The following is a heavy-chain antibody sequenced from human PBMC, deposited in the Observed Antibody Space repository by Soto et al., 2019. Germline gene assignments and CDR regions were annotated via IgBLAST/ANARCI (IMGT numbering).Heavy chain of an antibody. D-gene: IGHD4-4*01. CDR3: ARLDYSKLASF. Sequence: PSETLSLTCTVSGASINNNNNFWAWIRQPPGKGMEWIGSIYYGGSTYYNPSLKSRVTISVDTSKNQFSLKLSSVTASDTAVYYCARLDYSKLASFWGQGTLVTVSS. CDR2: IYYGGST. J-gene: IGHJ4*02. CDR1: GASINNNNNF. V-gene: IGHV4-39*01.